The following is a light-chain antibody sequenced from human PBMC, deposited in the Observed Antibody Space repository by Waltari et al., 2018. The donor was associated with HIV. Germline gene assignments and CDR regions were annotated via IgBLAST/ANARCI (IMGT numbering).Light chain of an antibody. CDR1: SSDIGIYNY. CDR2: EVN. J-gene: IGLJ2*01. CDR3: SSYASSSTIGV. V-gene: IGLV2-14*01. Sequence: QSALTQPASVSGSPGQSITISCTGTSSDIGIYNYVSWYQQHPGKAPKLIIYEVNNRPSGVSNRFSGSKSGNTASLTISGLQAEDEADYHCSSYASSSTIGVFGGGTKLTVL.